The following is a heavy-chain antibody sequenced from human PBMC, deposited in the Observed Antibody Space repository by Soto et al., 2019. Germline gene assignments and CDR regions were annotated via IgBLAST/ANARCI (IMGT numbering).Heavy chain of an antibody. D-gene: IGHD2-2*02. Sequence: QVQLVQSGAAVSKPGSSVKVSCKASGGTFGIYAIGWVRQAPGQGLEWMGGIIPAFGTTKNAQKFQDRVDMTADESTNIVYRELRGLRSDDTVVYYCARVPRQMLYGPTRNGMDVWGQATTLIVSS. J-gene: IGHJ6*02. CDR2: IIPAFGTT. CDR3: ARVPRQMLYGPTRNGMDV. CDR1: GGTFGIYA. V-gene: IGHV1-69*01.